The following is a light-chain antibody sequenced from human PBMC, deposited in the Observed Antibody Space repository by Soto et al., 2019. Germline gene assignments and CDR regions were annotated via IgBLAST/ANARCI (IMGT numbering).Light chain of an antibody. J-gene: IGKJ1*01. CDR2: GAS. CDR3: QQYGSPPWT. CDR1: QSVSSTY. Sequence: EIVLTQSPGTLSLSPGEGATLSCRASQSVSSTYLAWYQQKPGQSPRLLIYGASSRATGIPDRFSGSGSGTDFTLIISRLEPEDFAVYYCQQYGSPPWTFGQGTKVDIK. V-gene: IGKV3-20*01.